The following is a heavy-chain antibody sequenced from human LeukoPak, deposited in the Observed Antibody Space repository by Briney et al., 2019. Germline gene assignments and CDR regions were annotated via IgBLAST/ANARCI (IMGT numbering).Heavy chain of an antibody. CDR3: AKDRGYDFADN. D-gene: IGHD3-3*01. CDR1: GFTFSSYG. CDR2: IWYDGSNK. J-gene: IGHJ4*02. Sequence: GGSLRLSCAASGFTFSSYGMHWVRQAPGKGLEWVAVIWYDGSNKYYADSVKGRFTISRDNSKNTLYLQMNSLRAEDTAVYYCAKDRGYDFADNWGQGTLVTVSS. V-gene: IGHV3-33*06.